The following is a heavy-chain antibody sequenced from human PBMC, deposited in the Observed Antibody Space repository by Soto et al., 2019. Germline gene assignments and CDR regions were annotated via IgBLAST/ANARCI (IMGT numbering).Heavy chain of an antibody. J-gene: IGHJ4*02. Sequence: QVQLQESGPGLVKPSETLSLTCTVSGGSISSYYWSWIRQPPGKGLEWIGDSYYSGSTNYNPSLMGRVTISVATSKNQFSLKLSSVAAAVTAVYYCARDHGGYSYGYRGGFDYWGQGTLVTVSS. CDR1: GGSISSYY. CDR3: ARDHGGYSYGYRGGFDY. D-gene: IGHD5-18*01. V-gene: IGHV4-59*01. CDR2: SYYSGST.